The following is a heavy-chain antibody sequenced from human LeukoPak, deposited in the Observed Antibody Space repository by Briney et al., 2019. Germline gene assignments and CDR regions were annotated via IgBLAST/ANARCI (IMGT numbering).Heavy chain of an antibody. CDR2: IYYSGIT. CDR1: GDSVSSSSYY. Sequence: SETLSLTCTVSGDSVSSSSYYWGWVRQPPGKGLQRIGTIYYSGITYYNPFLKSRVTISVDTSKNQFSLRLRSVTDADAAVYYCARSFGERIVVAGNFDHWGQGTLVTVSS. J-gene: IGHJ4*02. D-gene: IGHD6-19*01. V-gene: IGHV4-39*01. CDR3: ARSFGERIVVAGNFDH.